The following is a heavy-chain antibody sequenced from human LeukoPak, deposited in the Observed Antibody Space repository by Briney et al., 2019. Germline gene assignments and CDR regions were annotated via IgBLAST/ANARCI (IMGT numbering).Heavy chain of an antibody. J-gene: IGHJ4*02. Sequence: PGGSLRLSCAGSGFSVSNNYMSWVRQAPGKGLEWVAVISYDGSNKYYADSVKGRFTISRDNSKNTLFLQVDSLRPEDTAVYYCARGTAVYASWINYWGQGTLVTVSS. CDR2: ISYDGSNK. CDR3: ARGTAVYASWINY. D-gene: IGHD2-8*01. V-gene: IGHV3-30-3*01. CDR1: GFSVSNNY.